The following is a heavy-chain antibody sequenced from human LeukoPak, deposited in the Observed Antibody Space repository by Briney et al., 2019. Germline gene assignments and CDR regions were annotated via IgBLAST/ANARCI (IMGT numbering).Heavy chain of an antibody. V-gene: IGHV1-2*02. CDR2: INPNSGGT. J-gene: IGHJ1*01. CDR3: ARDGSDYANLPGEYFQH. D-gene: IGHD4/OR15-4a*01. CDR1: GYTFTGYY. Sequence: ASVKVSCKASGYTFTGYYMHWVRQAPGQGLEWMGWINPNSGGTNYAQKFQGRATMTRDTSISTAYMELSRLRSDDTAVYYCARDGSDYANLPGEYFQHWGQGTLVTVSS.